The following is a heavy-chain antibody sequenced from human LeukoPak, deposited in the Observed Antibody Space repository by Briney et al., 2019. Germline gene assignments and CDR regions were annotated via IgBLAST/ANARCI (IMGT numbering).Heavy chain of an antibody. D-gene: IGHD5-18*01. V-gene: IGHV3-23*01. Sequence: GALRLSCVASGTTFSNYAVSWVRQAPEKGLDWVSVISGSAHKIRYADSVKGRFTISRDNSENIVYLQMNNLRAEDTAVYYCAGRVTGYSSGYVYWGQGTLVTVSS. CDR3: AGRVTGYSSGYVY. J-gene: IGHJ4*02. CDR2: ISGSAHKI. CDR1: GTTFSNYA.